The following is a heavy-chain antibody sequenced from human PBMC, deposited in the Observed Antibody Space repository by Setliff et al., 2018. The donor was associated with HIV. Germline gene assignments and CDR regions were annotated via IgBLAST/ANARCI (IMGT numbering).Heavy chain of an antibody. J-gene: IGHJ4*02. CDR1: GFTFDDYT. V-gene: IGHV3-43*01. CDR3: AKVLGYSYEAYFDY. CDR2: ISWDGGST. Sequence: GGSLRLSCAASGFTFDDYTMHWVRQAPGKGLEWVSLISWDGGSTYYADSVKGRFTISRDNSKNTLYLQMNSLRAEDTAVYYCAKVLGYSYEAYFDYWGQGTLVTVSS. D-gene: IGHD5-18*01.